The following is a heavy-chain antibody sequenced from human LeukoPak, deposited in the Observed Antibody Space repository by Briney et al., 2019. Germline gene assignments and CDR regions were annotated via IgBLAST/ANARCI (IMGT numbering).Heavy chain of an antibody. Sequence: GGSLRLSCAASGFTFDDYGMTWVRQAPGKGLEWVSYINWNGGGTAYADSVKGRFIISRDNARNSLYLQMNSLRAEDTALYYCATSLRGYSYGVFDYWGQGTLVSVSS. J-gene: IGHJ4*02. D-gene: IGHD5-18*01. V-gene: IGHV3-20*04. CDR2: INWNGGGT. CDR3: ATSLRGYSYGVFDY. CDR1: GFTFDDYG.